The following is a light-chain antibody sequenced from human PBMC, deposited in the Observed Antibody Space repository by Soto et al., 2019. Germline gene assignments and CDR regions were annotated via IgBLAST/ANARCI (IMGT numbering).Light chain of an antibody. Sequence: QSALTQPASVSGSPGQSITISCSGTSSDVGGYNYVSWYQQYPGKAPKLMIYEVNNRPSGVSNRFSGSKSANTASLTISGLQAEDEADYYCSSYTTSAPYVFGIGTKLTVL. J-gene: IGLJ1*01. CDR3: SSYTTSAPYV. V-gene: IGLV2-14*01. CDR2: EVN. CDR1: SSDVGGYNY.